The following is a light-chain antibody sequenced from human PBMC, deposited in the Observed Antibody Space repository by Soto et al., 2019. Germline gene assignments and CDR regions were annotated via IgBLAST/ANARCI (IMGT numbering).Light chain of an antibody. J-gene: IGLJ3*02. CDR2: EVS. CDR3: SSYTRRTTGV. Sequence: QSVLTQPASVSGSPGQSITIACTGTSSDVGAYDYVSWYQQHPGKAPKLMIYEVSNRPSGVSTRFSGSKSDNTASLTISGLQTEDEADYYCSSYTRRTTGVFGGGTKLTVL. V-gene: IGLV2-14*01. CDR1: SSDVGAYDY.